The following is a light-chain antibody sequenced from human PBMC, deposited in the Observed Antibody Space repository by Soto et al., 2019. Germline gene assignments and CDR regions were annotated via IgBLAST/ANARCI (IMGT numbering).Light chain of an antibody. CDR2: DAS. J-gene: IGKJ1*01. V-gene: IGKV3-11*01. CDR3: QQRSXWPRT. Sequence: DIVLTQSPATLSLSPGERATLSCRASQSVGTFLAWYQQKPGQAPSLLIYDASNRATGIPARFSGSGSGTDFTLTISSLELEDLAVYYCQQRSXWPRTCAQGTKVAIK. CDR1: QSVGTF.